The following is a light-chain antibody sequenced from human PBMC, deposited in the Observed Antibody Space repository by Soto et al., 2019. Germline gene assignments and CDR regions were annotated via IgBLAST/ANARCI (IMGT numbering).Light chain of an antibody. CDR1: NIGSKS. Sequence: SYELTQPPSVSVAPGQTARIPCGGDNIGSKSVYWYQQKPGQAPVVVVYDGSDRPSGIPERFSGSNSGTTATLTISRVEAGDEADYFCQVWASTSDHYVFGAGTKVPVL. CDR2: DGS. CDR3: QVWASTSDHYV. J-gene: IGLJ1*01. V-gene: IGLV3-21*02.